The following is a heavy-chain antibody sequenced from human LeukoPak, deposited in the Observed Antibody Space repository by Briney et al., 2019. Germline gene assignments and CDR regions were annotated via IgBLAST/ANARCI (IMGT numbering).Heavy chain of an antibody. V-gene: IGHV1-2*02. Sequence: ASVKVSCKASGYTLTGYYMHWVRQAPGQGLEWMGWINPNSGGTNYAQKFQGRVTMTRDTSISTAYMELSRLRSDDTAVYYCARDSGDYEEGYNWFDPWGQGTLVTVSS. CDR3: ARDSGDYEEGYNWFDP. D-gene: IGHD4-17*01. CDR1: GYTLTGYY. J-gene: IGHJ5*02. CDR2: INPNSGGT.